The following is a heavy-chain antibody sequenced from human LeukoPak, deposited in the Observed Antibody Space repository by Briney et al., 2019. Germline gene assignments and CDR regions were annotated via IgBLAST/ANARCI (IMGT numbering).Heavy chain of an antibody. J-gene: IGHJ4*02. D-gene: IGHD2-2*01. Sequence: GESLKISCQTSGYNFRSYWIGWVPQMPGKGLEWMGLIYPDNSYTKYSPSFQGQVTFSADKSINTAYLQWSSLKASDTAMYYCARRGGQTSWIDYWGQGTLVTVSS. CDR2: IYPDNSYT. CDR3: ARRGGQTSWIDY. V-gene: IGHV5-51*01. CDR1: GYNFRSYW.